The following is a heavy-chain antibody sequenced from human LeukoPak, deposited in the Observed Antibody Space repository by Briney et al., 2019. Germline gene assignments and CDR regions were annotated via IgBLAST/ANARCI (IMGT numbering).Heavy chain of an antibody. V-gene: IGHV3-73*01. J-gene: IGHJ4*02. CDR1: GFTFSDSA. D-gene: IGHD1-26*01. CDR3: TRVGPSTVVDY. Sequence: GGSLRLSCAASGFTFSDSAIHWVRQASGKGLEWVGRIRSKPQSYATAYDESLKGRFTTSRDDSKNTAYLRMSSLKIEDTAVYYCTRVGPSTVVDYWGQGTQVTVSS. CDR2: IRSKPQSYAT.